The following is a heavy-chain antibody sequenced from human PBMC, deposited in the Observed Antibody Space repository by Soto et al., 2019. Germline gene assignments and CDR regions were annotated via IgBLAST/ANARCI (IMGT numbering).Heavy chain of an antibody. J-gene: IGHJ5*02. CDR3: ARAYCSGGDCRCLDNWFDA. Sequence: QVQLVESGGGVVQPGRSLRLSCTASGFTFSTYVMHWVRQAPGKGLEWVAIIRYDGSDDRYGDTVKGRFTISRDNSKNTRYLQMNILTAEDTALYYCARAYCSGGDCRCLDNWFDAWGRGTLVTVSS. CDR2: IRYDGSDD. V-gene: IGHV3-33*01. CDR1: GFTFSTYV. D-gene: IGHD2-15*01.